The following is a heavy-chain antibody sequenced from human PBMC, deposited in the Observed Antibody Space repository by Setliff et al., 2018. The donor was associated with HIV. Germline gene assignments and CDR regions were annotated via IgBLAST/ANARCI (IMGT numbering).Heavy chain of an antibody. CDR3: AGHSTTWYPNRFDP. CDR2: IKQDGSEK. D-gene: IGHD2-2*01. CDR1: GFNFSNYW. Sequence: GGSLRLSCAASGFNFSNYWMSWVRQAPGRGLEWVANIKQDGSEKKYEDSVKGRFSISRDNAKQSMYLQMDSLRAEDTAVYYCAGHSTTWYPNRFDPWGQGTLVTVAS. J-gene: IGHJ5*02. V-gene: IGHV3-7*03.